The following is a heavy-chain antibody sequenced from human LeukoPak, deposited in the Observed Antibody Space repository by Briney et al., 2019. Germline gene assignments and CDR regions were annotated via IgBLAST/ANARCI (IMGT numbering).Heavy chain of an antibody. V-gene: IGHV3-7*01. J-gene: IGHJ6*03. CDR3: AKRITMVRGGGHMDV. CDR1: EFRFGSYA. D-gene: IGHD3-10*01. Sequence: GGSLRLSCAASEFRFGSYAMSWVRQAPRKGPEWVANIHQDGVDKDYVDSVAGRFTISRDNAKNSVYLEMNNLRVEDTAVYYCAKRITMVRGGGHMDVWGKGTTVTISS. CDR2: IHQDGVDK.